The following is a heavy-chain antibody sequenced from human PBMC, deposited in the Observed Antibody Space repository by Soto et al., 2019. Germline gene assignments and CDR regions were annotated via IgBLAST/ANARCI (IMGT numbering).Heavy chain of an antibody. Sequence: ASVKVSFKASGYTFTSYGISWVRQAPGQGLEWMGLINACDGNTNYAQKFQGRVTMTTDTSTSTIYMELTSLRSDDTAVYYCARSVTAAYWGQGTLVTVSS. CDR1: GYTFTSYG. J-gene: IGHJ4*02. CDR2: INACDGNT. CDR3: ARSVTAAY. V-gene: IGHV1-18*01. D-gene: IGHD2-2*01.